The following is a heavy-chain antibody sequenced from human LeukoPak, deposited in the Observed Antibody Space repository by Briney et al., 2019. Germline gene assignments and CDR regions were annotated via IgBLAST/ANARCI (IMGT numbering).Heavy chain of an antibody. CDR1: GGTFSSYA. D-gene: IGHD2-2*01. J-gene: IGHJ4*02. V-gene: IGHV1-69*13. Sequence: SVKVSCKASGGTFSSYAISWVRQAPGQGLEWMGGIIPIFGTANYAQKFQGRVTITADESTSTAYMELSSLRSDDTAVYYCARDYCSSTSCLFDYWGQGTLVTVSS. CDR2: IIPIFGTA. CDR3: ARDYCSSTSCLFDY.